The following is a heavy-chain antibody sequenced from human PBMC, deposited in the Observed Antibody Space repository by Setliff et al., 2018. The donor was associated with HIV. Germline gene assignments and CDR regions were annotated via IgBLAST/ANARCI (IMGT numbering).Heavy chain of an antibody. Sequence: GGSLRLSCAASGFTFSSYAISWVRQAPGKGLEWVSTIYNSGSGTFYADSVKGRFAISRDNSKNTLYLQMNSLRAEDTALYYCAIARFGYWGRGTLVTVSS. D-gene: IGHD3-10*01. CDR3: AIARFGY. V-gene: IGHV3-23*05. CDR2: IYNSGSGT. CDR1: GFTFSSYA. J-gene: IGHJ4*02.